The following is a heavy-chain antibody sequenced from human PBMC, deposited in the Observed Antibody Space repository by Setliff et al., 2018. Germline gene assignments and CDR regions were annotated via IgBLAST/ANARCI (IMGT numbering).Heavy chain of an antibody. D-gene: IGHD1-26*01. Sequence: NPSETLSLTCTVSGGSISNYCWSWIRQPAGKGLEWIGRIYTSGSTNYNPSLKSRVTMSVDTSKNQFSLKLSSVTAADTAVYYCARKGISALSGAFDMWGQGTMVTVSS. CDR2: IYTSGST. V-gene: IGHV4-4*07. CDR1: GGSISNYC. J-gene: IGHJ3*02. CDR3: ARKGISALSGAFDM.